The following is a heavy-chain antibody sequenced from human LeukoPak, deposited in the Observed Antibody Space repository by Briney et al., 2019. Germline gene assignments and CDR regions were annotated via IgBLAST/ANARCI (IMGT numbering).Heavy chain of an antibody. D-gene: IGHD4-23*01. Sequence: GGSLRLSCAASGFTFSSYSMSWVRQAPGKGLEWVSTIDVSGGSTYYADSVKGRFTISRDNSKNTLYLQMNSLRADDTAVYYCAKDQTPYYWGQGTLVTVSS. J-gene: IGHJ4*02. V-gene: IGHV3-23*01. CDR1: GFTFSSYS. CDR2: IDVSGGST. CDR3: AKDQTPYY.